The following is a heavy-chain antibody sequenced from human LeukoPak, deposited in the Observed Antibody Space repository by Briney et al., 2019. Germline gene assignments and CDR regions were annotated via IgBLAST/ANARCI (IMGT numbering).Heavy chain of an antibody. Sequence: PWGSLRLSCAASGFTFSNYGMSWVRQAPGKGLEWVSVISVSDGSTYYADSVKGRFTISRDNSKNTLYLQMNSLRLEDTAVYYCTKVRVLRLGIPPPDYWGQGTLVTVSS. CDR2: ISVSDGST. CDR1: GFTFSNYG. J-gene: IGHJ4*02. V-gene: IGHV3-23*01. CDR3: TKVRVLRLGIPPPDY. D-gene: IGHD3-16*01.